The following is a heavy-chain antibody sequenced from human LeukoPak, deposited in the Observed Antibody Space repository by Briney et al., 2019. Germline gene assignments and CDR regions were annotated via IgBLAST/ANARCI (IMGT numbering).Heavy chain of an antibody. CDR2: IYYSGIT. V-gene: IGHV4-30-4*08. J-gene: IGHJ4*02. CDR1: GGSISSGDYY. CDR3: AREAPWQQGFDY. D-gene: IGHD6-13*01. Sequence: SETLSLXCTVSGGSISSGDYYWSWIRQPPGKGREWIGYIYYSGITYYNPSLKSRVTISVDTSNNQFSLKLSSVTAADTAVYYCAREAPWQQGFDYWGQGTLVPVSS.